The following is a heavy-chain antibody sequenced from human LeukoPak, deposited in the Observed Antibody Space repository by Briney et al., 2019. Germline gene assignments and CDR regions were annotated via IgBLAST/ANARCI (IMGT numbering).Heavy chain of an antibody. CDR2: IWYDGSNK. CDR3: AKVRDGYTRYYFDY. CDR1: GFTFSSYG. D-gene: IGHD5-24*01. J-gene: IGHJ4*02. Sequence: GGSLRLSCAAPGFTFSSYGMHWVRQAPGKGLEWVAVIWYDGSNKYYADSVKGRFTISRDNSKNTLYLQMNSLRAEDTAVYYCAKVRDGYTRYYFDYWGQGTLVTVSS. V-gene: IGHV3-33*06.